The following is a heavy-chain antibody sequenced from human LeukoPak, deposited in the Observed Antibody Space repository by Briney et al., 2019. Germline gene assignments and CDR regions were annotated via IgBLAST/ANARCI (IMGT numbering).Heavy chain of an antibody. V-gene: IGHV3-11*01. CDR2: ISISGSDT. J-gene: IGHJ4*02. CDR1: GFAFSDYY. Sequence: GGSLRLSCAASGFAFSDYYMSWIRQAPGKGLDWLSYISISGSDTFYADSVSGRFTISRDNAKNSLFLQMNSLRVVDTAVCYCARGNNTFEMATLALDHWGQGALVTVSS. CDR3: ARGNNTFEMATLALDH. D-gene: IGHD5-24*01.